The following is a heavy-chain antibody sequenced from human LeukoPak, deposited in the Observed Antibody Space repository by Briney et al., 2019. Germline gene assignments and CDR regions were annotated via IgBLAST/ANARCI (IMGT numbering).Heavy chain of an antibody. CDR2: IIPIFGTA. D-gene: IGHD6-6*01. CDR3: ARDRGIAARPYYFDY. CDR1: GGTFSSYA. J-gene: IGHJ4*02. Sequence: SVKVSCKASGGTFSSYAISWVRQAPGQGLEWMGGIIPIFGTANCAQKFQGRVTITTDESTSTAYMELSSLRSEDTAVYYCARDRGIAARPYYFDYWGQGTLVTVSS. V-gene: IGHV1-69*05.